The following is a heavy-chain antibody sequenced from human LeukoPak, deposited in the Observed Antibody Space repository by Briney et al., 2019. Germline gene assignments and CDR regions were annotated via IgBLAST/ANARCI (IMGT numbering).Heavy chain of an antibody. J-gene: IGHJ4*02. CDR1: GGSISSSNW. CDR3: ARYRDLSNSGNHFDY. CDR2: IYLSGST. Sequence: SGTLSLTCAVSGGSISSSNWWSWVRQPPGKGLEWIGEIYLSGSTNYNPSLKSRVTISLDKSKNHCSLKLSSVTAADTAVYYCARYRDLSNSGNHFDYWGQGTLVTVSS. V-gene: IGHV4-4*02. D-gene: IGHD4-11*01.